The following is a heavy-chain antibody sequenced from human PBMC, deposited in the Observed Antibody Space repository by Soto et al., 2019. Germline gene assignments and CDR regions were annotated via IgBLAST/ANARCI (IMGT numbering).Heavy chain of an antibody. J-gene: IGHJ2*01. CDR2: IWNDGSNE. CDR1: GFTFSAYG. CDR3: GASRKSWFFDF. Sequence: QVQLVESGGGVVQPGTSLRLSCGAYGFTFSAYGMHWVRQAPGKGLEWVAVIWNDGSNENYADSVKGRFSISRDNSKNTLNLQMNGLRAEDTAIYYCGASRKSWFFDFLGRGTLVTVSS. V-gene: IGHV3-33*01.